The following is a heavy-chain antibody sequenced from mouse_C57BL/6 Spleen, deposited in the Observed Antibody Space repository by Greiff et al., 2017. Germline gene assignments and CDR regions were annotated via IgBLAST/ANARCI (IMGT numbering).Heavy chain of an antibody. D-gene: IGHD2-12*01. J-gene: IGHJ3*01. V-gene: IGHV1-80*01. CDR3: ARQWDSQGFAY. CDR1: GYAFSSYW. Sequence: VKLQQSGAELVKPGASVKISCKASGYAFSSYWMNWVQQRPGKGLEWIGQIYPGDGDTNSNGKFKGKATLTADKSTSTAYMQLSRLTSEDSAVYFCARQWDSQGFAYWGQGTLVTVSA. CDR2: IYPGDGDT.